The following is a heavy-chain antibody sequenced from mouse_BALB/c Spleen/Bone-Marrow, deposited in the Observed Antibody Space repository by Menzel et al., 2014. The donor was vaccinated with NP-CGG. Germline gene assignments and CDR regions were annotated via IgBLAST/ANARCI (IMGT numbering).Heavy chain of an antibody. CDR1: GYTFSSYW. V-gene: IGHV1-9*01. J-gene: IGHJ4*01. Sequence: VQLQQSGAEQRTPGASVAISCKATGYTFSSYWIEWVKQRPGHGLEWIGEILPGSGNTNYNEKFKGKATFTADTSSTTAYMQLSSLTSEDSAVYYVAREDITTVVEMDYGCQGTSVTVSS. D-gene: IGHD1-1*01. CDR3: AREDITTVVEMDY. CDR2: ILPGSGNT.